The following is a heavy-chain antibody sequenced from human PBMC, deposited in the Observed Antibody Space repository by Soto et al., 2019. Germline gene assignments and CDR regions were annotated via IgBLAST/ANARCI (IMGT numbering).Heavy chain of an antibody. J-gene: IGHJ4*02. V-gene: IGHV4-34*01. CDR1: GGSFSGYY. CDR2: INHSGST. CDR3: ASLGLIAAAVDY. Sequence: QVQLQQWGAGLLKPSETLSLTCAVYGGSFSGYYWSWIRQPPGKGLEWIGEINHSGSTNYNPSLKSRVTISVDTSKNQFSQKLSSVTAAATAVYYCASLGLIAAAVDYWGQGTLVTVSS. D-gene: IGHD6-13*01.